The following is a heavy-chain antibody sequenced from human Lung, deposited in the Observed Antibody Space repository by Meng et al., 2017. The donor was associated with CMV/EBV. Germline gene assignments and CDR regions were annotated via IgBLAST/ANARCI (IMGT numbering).Heavy chain of an antibody. CDR2: IKQDGSEK. J-gene: IGHJ4*02. V-gene: IGHV3-7*01. CDR1: GFTFSSYW. D-gene: IGHD2-2*01. CDR3: ARDPGYCSSTSCSGFFDY. Sequence: GGSLRLXCAASGFTFSSYWMSWVRQAPGKGLEWVANIKQDGSEKYYVDSVKGRFTISRDNAKNSLYLQMNSLRAEETAVYYCARDPGYCSSTSCSGFFDYWGQGTLVTVSS.